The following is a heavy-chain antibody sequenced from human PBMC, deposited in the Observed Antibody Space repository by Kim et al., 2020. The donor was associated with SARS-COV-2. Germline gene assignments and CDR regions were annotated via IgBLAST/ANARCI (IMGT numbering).Heavy chain of an antibody. Sequence: GGSLRLSCAVSGFPFSSFAMNWVRQAPGKGLEWVSTISTTSTYIYYADSVSGRFTISRDNANNILYLEMNSLRVEDTAVYYCVREAYEPHDDWFQGTLVT. CDR2: ISTTSTYI. CDR3: VREAYEPHDD. CDR1: GFPFSSFA. D-gene: IGHD1-1*01. J-gene: IGHJ1*01. V-gene: IGHV3-21*04.